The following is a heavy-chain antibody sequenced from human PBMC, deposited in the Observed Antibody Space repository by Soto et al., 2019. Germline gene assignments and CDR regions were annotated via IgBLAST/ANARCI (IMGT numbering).Heavy chain of an antibody. D-gene: IGHD1-1*01. CDR2: SSAAGRST. J-gene: IGHJ4*02. CDR3: AKNGHWRNVQLES. V-gene: IGHV3-23*01. Sequence: EVQLLESGGGLVQPGGSLRLSCTASGFTFSDSAMTWVRQAPGKGLEWVPISSAAGRSTYHADSVRGRFTISRDNSRNTLYLRMTSLRADDAAVYYCAKNGHWRNVQLESWGQGTQVTVSS. CDR1: GFTFSDSA.